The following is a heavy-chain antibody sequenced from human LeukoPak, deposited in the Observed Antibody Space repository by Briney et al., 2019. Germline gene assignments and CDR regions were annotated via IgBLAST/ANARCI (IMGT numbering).Heavy chain of an antibody. CDR2: VNPNLGGT. V-gene: IGHV1-2*02. CDR1: GYTFSDYY. J-gene: IGHJ4*02. CDR3: ARERAGDNWNDSFDY. Sequence: ASVKVSCKASGYTFSDYYIHWVRQAPGQGLEWMGWVNPNLGGTNYAEKFEGSGTMTRDTSITTAYMELSRLKSDDTAVYYCARERAGDNWNDSFDYWGQGTLVTVSP. D-gene: IGHD1-1*01.